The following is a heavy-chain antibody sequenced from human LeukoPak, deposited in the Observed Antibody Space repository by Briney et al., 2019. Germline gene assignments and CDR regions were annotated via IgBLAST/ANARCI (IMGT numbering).Heavy chain of an antibody. CDR2: IHSYSGGT. CDR1: GYTFTGYY. V-gene: IGHV1-2*02. J-gene: IGHJ4*02. D-gene: IGHD1-26*01. Sequence: GASVKVSCKASGYTFTGYYMHWVRQAPGHGLEWMGWIHSYSGGTNYAQEFQGRVTMTRDTSISTAYMELSRLRSDDTAVYYCARVPKSGSGSYQYNLFDYWGQGTLVTVSS. CDR3: ARVPKSGSGSYQYNLFDY.